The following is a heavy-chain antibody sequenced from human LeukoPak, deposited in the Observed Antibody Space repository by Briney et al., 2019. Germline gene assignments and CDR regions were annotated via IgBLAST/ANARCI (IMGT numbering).Heavy chain of an antibody. J-gene: IGHJ4*02. CDR1: GGSFSGYY. CDR3: ARRKIAAAGKPLDY. CDR2: INHSGST. Sequence: SETLSLTCAVYGGSFSGYYWSWIRQPPGKGLEWIGEINHSGSTNYNPSPKSRVTISVDTSKNQFSLKLSSVTAADTAVYYCARRKIAAAGKPLDYWGQGTLVTVSS. D-gene: IGHD6-13*01. V-gene: IGHV4-34*01.